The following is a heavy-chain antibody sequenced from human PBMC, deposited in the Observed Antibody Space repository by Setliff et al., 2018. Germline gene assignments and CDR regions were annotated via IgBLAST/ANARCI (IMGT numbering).Heavy chain of an antibody. V-gene: IGHV1-69*13. Sequence: ASVKVSCKASGGTFSSYAIDWVRQAPGQGLEWMGGIIPMFGTTNYAQRFRGRVTITADESTTTAYLYLQMNSLRAEDTAVYYCARVGDSSGYRALDIWGQGTMVTVSS. CDR2: IIPMFGTT. J-gene: IGHJ3*02. D-gene: IGHD3-22*01. CDR3: ARVGDSSGYRALDI. CDR1: GGTFSSYA.